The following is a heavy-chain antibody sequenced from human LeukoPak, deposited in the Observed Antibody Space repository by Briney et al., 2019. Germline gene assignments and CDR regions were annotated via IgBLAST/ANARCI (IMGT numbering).Heavy chain of an antibody. D-gene: IGHD3-10*01. CDR1: GGSFSGYY. CDR3: ARVGSNWFDP. Sequence: PSETLSLTCAVYGGSFSGYYWSWIRQPPGKGLEWIGEINHSGSTNYNPPLKSRVTISVDTSKNQFSLKLSSVTAADTAVYYCARVGSNWFDPWGQGTLVTVSS. V-gene: IGHV4-34*01. J-gene: IGHJ5*02. CDR2: INHSGST.